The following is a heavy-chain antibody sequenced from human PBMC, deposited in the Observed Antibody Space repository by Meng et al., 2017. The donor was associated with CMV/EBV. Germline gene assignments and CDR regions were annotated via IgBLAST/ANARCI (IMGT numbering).Heavy chain of an antibody. J-gene: IGHJ4*02. CDR3: AREGNYYGSGSYYAY. D-gene: IGHD3-10*01. CDR1: GGSISSSSYY. Sequence: LGRPGSGPGLVKPSKTLSLTGTVSGGSISSSSYYWGWIRQPPGKGLEWIGSIYYSGSTYYNPSLKSRVTISVDTSKNQFSLKLSSVTAADTAVYYCAREGNYYGSGSYYAYWGQGTLVTVSS. V-gene: IGHV4-39*07. CDR2: IYYSGST.